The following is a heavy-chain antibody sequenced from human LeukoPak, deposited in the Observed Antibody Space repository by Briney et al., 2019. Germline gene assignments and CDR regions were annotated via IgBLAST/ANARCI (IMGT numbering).Heavy chain of an antibody. D-gene: IGHD3-22*01. Sequence: SETLSLTCTVSGGSISSSSYCWGWIRQPPGKGLEWIGSIYYSGSTYYNPSLKSRVTISVDTSKNQFSLTLSSVTAADTAVYYCAKNFLGDDSSGYPPFGYWGQGTLVTVSS. CDR1: GGSISSSSYC. CDR2: IYYSGST. V-gene: IGHV4-39*01. CDR3: AKNFLGDDSSGYPPFGY. J-gene: IGHJ4*02.